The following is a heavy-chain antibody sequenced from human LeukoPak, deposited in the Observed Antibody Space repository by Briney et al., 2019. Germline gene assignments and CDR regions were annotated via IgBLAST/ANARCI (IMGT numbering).Heavy chain of an antibody. Sequence: SETLSLTCTVSGGSIRSSSYSWGWIRQPPGKGLEWIGSIYYSGSTYYNPSLKSRVTISVDTSKNQFSLKLSSVTAADTAVHYCARPARDYYYDSSGYWLAYDVWGKGTTVTVSS. CDR3: ARPARDYYYDSSGYWLAYDV. J-gene: IGHJ6*04. CDR2: IYYSGST. D-gene: IGHD3-22*01. CDR1: GGSIRSSSYS. V-gene: IGHV4-39*01.